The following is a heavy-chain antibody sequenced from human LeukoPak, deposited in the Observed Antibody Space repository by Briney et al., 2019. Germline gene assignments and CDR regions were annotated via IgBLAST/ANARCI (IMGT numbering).Heavy chain of an antibody. CDR2: IFSSSTYI. D-gene: IGHD3-10*02. Sequence: GGSLRLSCAASGFAFNTYSMNWVRQAPGKGLEWVSFIFSSSTYIYYTDSVKGRFTISRDNARNSLYLQMNSLRAEDTAVYYCAELGITMIGGVWGKGTTVTISS. J-gene: IGHJ6*04. V-gene: IGHV3-21*01. CDR3: AELGITMIGGV. CDR1: GFAFNTYS.